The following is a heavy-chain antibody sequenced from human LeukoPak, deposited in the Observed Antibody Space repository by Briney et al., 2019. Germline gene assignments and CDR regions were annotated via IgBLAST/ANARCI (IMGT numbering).Heavy chain of an antibody. CDR2: ISSTGSV. D-gene: IGHD3-3*01. Sequence: GGSLRLSCAGSGFTFSAHSMNWVRQAPGRPPEWLSYISSTGSVYYAPSVQGRFAISRGNARDSLFLQMSGLRGEDTAVYYCARGFWSGPSGWGVAFDLWGQGTMVTVSS. V-gene: IGHV3-69-1*01. J-gene: IGHJ3*01. CDR1: GFTFSAHS. CDR3: ARGFWSGPSGWGVAFDL.